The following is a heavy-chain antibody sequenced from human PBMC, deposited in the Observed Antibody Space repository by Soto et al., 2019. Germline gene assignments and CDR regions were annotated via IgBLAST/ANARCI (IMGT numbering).Heavy chain of an antibody. CDR1: AYTFTGYY. V-gene: IGHV1-2*02. CDR2: INPNSGGT. J-gene: IGHJ4*02. D-gene: IGHD3-16*01. CDR3: ARAKSYANLFDY. Sequence: QVQLVQSGAEVKKPGASVKVSCKASAYTFTGYYMHWVRQAPGLGLEWMGWINPNSGGTNYPRKFQGRVTLTRDTSINTAYMELSSLRFDDTAVSYCARAKSYANLFDYWGQGTLVTVSS.